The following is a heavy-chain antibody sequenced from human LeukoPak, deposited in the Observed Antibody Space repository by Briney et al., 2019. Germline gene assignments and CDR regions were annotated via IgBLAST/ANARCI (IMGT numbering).Heavy chain of an antibody. J-gene: IGHJ4*02. Sequence: SETLSLTCTVSGGSISSSSYYWGWIRQPPGKGLEWIGSIYYSGSTYYNPSLKSRVTISVDTSKNQFSLKLSSVTAADTAVYYCAAGLPGYSGYGFDYWGQGTLVTVSS. CDR1: GGSISSSSYY. D-gene: IGHD5-12*01. V-gene: IGHV4-39*07. CDR2: IYYSGST. CDR3: AAGLPGYSGYGFDY.